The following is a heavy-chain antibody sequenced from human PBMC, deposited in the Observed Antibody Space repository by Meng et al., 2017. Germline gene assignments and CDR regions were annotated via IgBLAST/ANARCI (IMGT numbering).Heavy chain of an antibody. CDR2: ISGSGGST. CDR1: GFTFSSYA. CDR3: ARGGVWFGEFLGHILDY. J-gene: IGHJ4*02. D-gene: IGHD3-10*01. Sequence: GESLKISCAASGFTFSSYAMSWVRQAPGKGLEWVSAISGSGGSTYYADSVKGRFTISRDNSKNTLYLQMNSLRAEDTAVYYCARGGVWFGEFLGHILDYWGQGTLVTVSS. V-gene: IGHV3-23*01.